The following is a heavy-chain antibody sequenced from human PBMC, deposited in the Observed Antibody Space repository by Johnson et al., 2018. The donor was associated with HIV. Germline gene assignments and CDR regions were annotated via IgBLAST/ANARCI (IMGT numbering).Heavy chain of an antibody. CDR1: GFTFSSYA. CDR2: ISYDGSNK. Sequence: QMQLVESGGGVVQPGRSLRLSCAASGFTFSSYAMHWVRQAPGKGLEWVAVISYDGSNKYYADSVNGRFTISRDNSKNTLYLQMNSLRAEDTAVYHCARDRIVGADYDAFDIWGQGTMVTVSS. V-gene: IGHV3-30*04. J-gene: IGHJ3*02. CDR3: ARDRIVGADYDAFDI. D-gene: IGHD1-26*01.